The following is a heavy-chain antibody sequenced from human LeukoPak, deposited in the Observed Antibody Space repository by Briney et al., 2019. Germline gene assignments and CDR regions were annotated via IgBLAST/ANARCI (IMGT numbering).Heavy chain of an antibody. J-gene: IGHJ4*02. V-gene: IGHV1-18*01. CDR2: ISAYNGNT. D-gene: IGHD4-23*01. CDR1: GYTFTSYG. Sequence: ASVKVSCKASGYTFTSYGISWVRQAPGQGLEWMGWISAYNGNTNYAQKLQGRVTMTTDTSTSTAYMELRSLRSDDTAVYYCARVGTTVVTAPLGYWGQGTLVTVSS. CDR3: ARVGTTVVTAPLGY.